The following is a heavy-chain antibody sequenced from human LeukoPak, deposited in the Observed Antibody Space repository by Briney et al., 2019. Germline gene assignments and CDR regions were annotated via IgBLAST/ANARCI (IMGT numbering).Heavy chain of an antibody. D-gene: IGHD6-13*01. Sequence: KPSQTLSLTCAVSGGSISSYYWSWIRQPAGKGLEWIGRIYTSGSTNYNPSLKSRVTMSVDTSKNQFSLKLSSVTAADTAVYYCARDILPLAAADPWYFDLWGRGTLVTVSS. CDR3: ARDILPLAAADPWYFDL. V-gene: IGHV4-4*07. CDR2: IYTSGST. J-gene: IGHJ2*01. CDR1: GGSISSYY.